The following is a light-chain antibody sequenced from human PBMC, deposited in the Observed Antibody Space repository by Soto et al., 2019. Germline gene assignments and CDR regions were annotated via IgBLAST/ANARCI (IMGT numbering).Light chain of an antibody. CDR1: STNIGNNY. V-gene: IGLV1-51*01. J-gene: IGLJ2*01. CDR3: GTWDSSLSAVV. CDR2: DNN. Sequence: QSVLTQPPSVSAAPGQTVTISCSGSSTNIGNNYLSWYQQLPGTAPNLLIYDNNKRPSAIPYRFSGSKSGTSATLGITGLQTGDEADYYCGTWDSSLSAVVFGGGTKLTVL.